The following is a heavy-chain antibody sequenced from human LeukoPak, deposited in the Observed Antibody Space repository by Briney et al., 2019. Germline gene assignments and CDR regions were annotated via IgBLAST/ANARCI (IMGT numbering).Heavy chain of an antibody. D-gene: IGHD4-23*01. CDR1: GYSIGSGHY. CDR2: IFHSGST. Sequence: SETLSLTCTVSGYSIGSGHYWGWIRQPPGKGLEWFGTIFHSGSTYYNPSLKSRVTISVDTSKNQFSLKLTSVTAADTAAYYCARAPFIQSDYGGSFDYWGQGTLVTVSS. J-gene: IGHJ4*02. V-gene: IGHV4-38-2*02. CDR3: ARAPFIQSDYGGSFDY.